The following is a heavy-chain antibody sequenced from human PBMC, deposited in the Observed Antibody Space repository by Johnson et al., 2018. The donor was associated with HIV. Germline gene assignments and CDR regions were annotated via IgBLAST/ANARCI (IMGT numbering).Heavy chain of an antibody. CDR3: ARPRRRGVDGFDI. V-gene: IGHV3-30*03. Sequence: QVQLVESGGGVVQPGRSLRLSCAGSGFTFSAFGLHWVRQAPGKGLEWVALISYDGSNKFYADSVKGRFIISRDNPKNTLYLQMNSLRAEDTAVYFCARPRRRGVDGFDIWGQGTMVTVSS. J-gene: IGHJ3*02. D-gene: IGHD1-14*01. CDR2: ISYDGSNK. CDR1: GFTFSAFG.